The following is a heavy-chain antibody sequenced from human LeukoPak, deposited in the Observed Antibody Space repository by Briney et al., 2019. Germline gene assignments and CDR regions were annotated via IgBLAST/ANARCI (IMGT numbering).Heavy chain of an antibody. D-gene: IGHD1-26*01. V-gene: IGHV3-30-3*01. CDR1: GFTFSGSA. Sequence: PGGSLKLSCAASGFTFSGSAMHWVRQAPGKGLEWVAVISYDGSNKYYADSVKGRFTISRDNSKNTLYLQMNSLRAEDTAVYYCARRGATTSGGYFDYWGQGTLVTVSS. J-gene: IGHJ4*02. CDR3: ARRGATTSGGYFDY. CDR2: ISYDGSNK.